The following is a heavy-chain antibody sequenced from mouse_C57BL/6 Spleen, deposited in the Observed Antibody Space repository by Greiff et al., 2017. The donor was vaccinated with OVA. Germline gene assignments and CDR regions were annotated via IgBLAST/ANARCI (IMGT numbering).Heavy chain of an antibody. Sequence: QVQLKESGAELVKPGASVKMSCKASGYTFTSYWITWVKQRPGQGLEWIGDIYPGSGSTNYNEKFKSKATLTVDTSSSTAYMQLSSLTSEDSAVYYCARSGDYDGMDYWGQGTSVTVSS. CDR3: ARSGDYDGMDY. D-gene: IGHD3-1*01. V-gene: IGHV1-55*01. CDR1: GYTFTSYW. CDR2: IYPGSGST. J-gene: IGHJ4*01.